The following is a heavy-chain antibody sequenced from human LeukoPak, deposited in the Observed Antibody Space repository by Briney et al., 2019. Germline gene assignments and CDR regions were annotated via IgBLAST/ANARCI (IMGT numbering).Heavy chain of an antibody. V-gene: IGHV3-48*03. CDR3: ARDSGGLNYYGSGSSNYFDY. CDR1: GFTFSSYD. Sequence: GGSLRLSCAASGFTFSSYDVNWVRQAPGKGLEWVSYISSSGSTIYYADSVKGRFTTSRDNAKNSLYLQMNSLRAEDTAVYYCARDSGGLNYYGSGSSNYFDYWGQGTLVTVSS. D-gene: IGHD3-10*01. J-gene: IGHJ4*02. CDR2: ISSSGSTI.